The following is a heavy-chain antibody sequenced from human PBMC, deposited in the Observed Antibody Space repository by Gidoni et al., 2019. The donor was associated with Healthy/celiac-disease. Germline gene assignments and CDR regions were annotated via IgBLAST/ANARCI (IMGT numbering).Heavy chain of an antibody. Sequence: EVQLVESGGGLVQPGGSLTLSCAASGFTFRGSAMHWVRQASGKGLEWVGRIRSKANSYATAYAASVKGRFTISRDDSKNTAYLQMNSLKTEDTAVYYCTRREVTMIVDDAFDIWGQGTMVTVSS. V-gene: IGHV3-73*02. CDR3: TRREVTMIVDDAFDI. CDR1: GFTFRGSA. CDR2: IRSKANSYAT. J-gene: IGHJ3*02. D-gene: IGHD3-22*01.